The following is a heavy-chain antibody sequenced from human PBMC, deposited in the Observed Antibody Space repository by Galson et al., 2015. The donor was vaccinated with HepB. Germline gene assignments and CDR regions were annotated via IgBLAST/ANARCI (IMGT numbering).Heavy chain of an antibody. J-gene: IGHJ4*02. CDR2: ISYDGSNK. Sequence: SLRLSCAASGFTFSSYAMHWVRQAPGKGLEWVAVISYDGSNKYYADSVKGRFTISRDNSKNTLYLQMNSLRAEDTAVYYCARGDSSGYYGGYFDYWGQGTLVTVSS. D-gene: IGHD3-22*01. V-gene: IGHV3-30*04. CDR3: ARGDSSGYYGGYFDY. CDR1: GFTFSSYA.